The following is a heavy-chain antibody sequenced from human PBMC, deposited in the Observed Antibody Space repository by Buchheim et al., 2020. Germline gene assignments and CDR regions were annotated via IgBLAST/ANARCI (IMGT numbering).Heavy chain of an antibody. CDR3: ARPYSSGWSYGMDV. Sequence: EVQLLESGGGLVQPGGSLRLSCAASGFTVSSNYMSWVRQAPGKGLEWVSVIYSGGSTYYADSVKGRFTISRDNSKNTLYLQMNSLRAEDTAVYYCARPYSSGWSYGMDVWGQGTT. CDR1: GFTVSSNY. J-gene: IGHJ6*02. V-gene: IGHV3-66*01. CDR2: IYSGGST. D-gene: IGHD6-19*01.